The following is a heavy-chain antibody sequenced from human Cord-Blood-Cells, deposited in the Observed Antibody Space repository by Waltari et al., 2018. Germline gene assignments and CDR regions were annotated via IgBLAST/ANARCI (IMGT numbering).Heavy chain of an antibody. CDR1: GYTITSYA. CDR2: INAGNGNT. J-gene: IGHJ4*02. D-gene: IGHD6-19*01. V-gene: IGHV1-3*01. Sequence: QVQLVQSGAAVKKPGASVKVSCKASGYTITSYAMHLVRQAPGQRLEWMGWINAGNGNTKYSPKFQSRVTITRDTSASTAYMELSRLRSEDTAVYYCARERRGYSSGWCCDYWGQGTLVTVAS. CDR3: ARERRGYSSGWCCDY.